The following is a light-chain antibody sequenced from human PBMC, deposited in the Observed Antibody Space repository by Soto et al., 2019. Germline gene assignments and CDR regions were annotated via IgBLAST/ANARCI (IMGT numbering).Light chain of an antibody. CDR1: QNINNW. J-gene: IGKJ1*01. CDR2: DAS. V-gene: IGKV1-5*01. CDR3: QRLRP. Sequence: DIQMTQSPSTLSASIGDRVTITCRASQNINNWIAWYQQKPGKAPKFLIYDASTLESGVPSRFSGSGFGTEFSLTISSLQPDDFGSYYCQRLRPFGQGTKV.